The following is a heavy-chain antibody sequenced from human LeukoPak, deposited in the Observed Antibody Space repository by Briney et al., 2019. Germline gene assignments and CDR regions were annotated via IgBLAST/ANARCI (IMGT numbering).Heavy chain of an antibody. D-gene: IGHD3-10*01. CDR1: GFTLSDYY. J-gene: IGHJ4*02. CDR2: ISDSGSTI. Sequence: GGSLRLSCAASGFTLSDYYMSWIRQAPGKGLEWISYISDSGSTIYYADSVKGRFTISRDNAKNSLYLQLDSLRAEDTGVHYCARFWLGTSPSYFDHWGQGSLVTVSA. CDR3: ARFWLGTSPSYFDH. V-gene: IGHV3-11*01.